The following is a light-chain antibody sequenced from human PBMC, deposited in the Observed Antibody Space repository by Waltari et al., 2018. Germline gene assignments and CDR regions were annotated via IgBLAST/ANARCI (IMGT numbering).Light chain of an antibody. Sequence: QSILTQPPSASGTPGQRVTISCSGTYSNVGNNVVNWYQQLPGTVPKLLIYRNYQRPSGVPDRFSVSKPGTSASLAISGLRSEDDAHYFCASWDDSPSGRWVFGGGTKVTVL. J-gene: IGLJ3*02. V-gene: IGLV1-47*01. CDR1: YSNVGNNV. CDR2: RNY. CDR3: ASWDDSPSGRWV.